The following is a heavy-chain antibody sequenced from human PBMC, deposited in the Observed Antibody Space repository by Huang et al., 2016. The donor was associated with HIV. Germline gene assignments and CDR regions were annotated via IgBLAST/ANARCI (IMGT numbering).Heavy chain of an antibody. J-gene: IGHJ4*02. Sequence: QIQLVQSGPEVKKPGASVKVSCKASGYTFSIYGISWVRQAPGQGPEWMGRVSAYSVYTNYSQKFQGRVTMTADTSASTAYMDLRSLTSDDTAVYYCARVPSDHFSDYWGQGTLVTVSS. CDR2: VSAYSVYT. CDR1: GYTFSIYG. CDR3: ARVPSDHFSDY. V-gene: IGHV1-18*01.